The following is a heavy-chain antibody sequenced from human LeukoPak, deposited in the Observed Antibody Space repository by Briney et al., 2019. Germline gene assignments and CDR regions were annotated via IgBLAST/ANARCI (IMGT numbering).Heavy chain of an antibody. CDR1: GFTFSSYG. V-gene: IGHV3-30*18. CDR3: AKAGGDFWSGSSYYFDY. D-gene: IGHD3-3*01. Sequence: PGGSLRLSCAASGFTFSSYGMHWVRQAPGKGLEWVAVISYDGSNKYYADSVKGRFTISRDNSKNTLYLQMNSLRAEDTAVYYCAKAGGDFWSGSSYYFDYWGQGTLVTVSS. CDR2: ISYDGSNK. J-gene: IGHJ4*02.